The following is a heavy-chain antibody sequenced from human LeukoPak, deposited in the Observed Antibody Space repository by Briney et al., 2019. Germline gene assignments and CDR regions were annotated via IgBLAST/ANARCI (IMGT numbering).Heavy chain of an antibody. CDR2: ISSSSSTI. CDR1: GFTFSSYS. D-gene: IGHD4-23*01. J-gene: IGHJ4*02. CDR3: ARVKGRTANSALDY. V-gene: IGHV3-48*04. Sequence: GGSLRLSCATSGFTFSSYSMNWVRQAPGKGLEWVSYISSSSSTIYYADSVKGRFTISRDNAKNSLYLQMNSLRAEDTAVYYCARVKGRTANSALDYWGQGTLVTVSS.